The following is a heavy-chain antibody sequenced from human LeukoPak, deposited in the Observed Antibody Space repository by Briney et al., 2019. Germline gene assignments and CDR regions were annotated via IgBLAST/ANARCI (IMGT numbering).Heavy chain of an antibody. V-gene: IGHV3-48*02. J-gene: IGHJ4*02. CDR3: ARAASSGIAVAEDY. D-gene: IGHD6-19*01. CDR1: GFIFSSNG. Sequence: PGRSLRLSCAASGFIFSSNGMYWVRQAPGKGLEWVSYISSGSSTIYYAESVKGRFTISRDNAKNSLYLQMNSLRDEDTAVYYCARAASSGIAVAEDYWGQGTLVTVSS. CDR2: ISSGSSTI.